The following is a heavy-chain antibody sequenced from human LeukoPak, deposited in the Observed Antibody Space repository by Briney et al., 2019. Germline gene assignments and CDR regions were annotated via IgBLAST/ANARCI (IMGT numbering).Heavy chain of an antibody. V-gene: IGHV3-33*01. CDR3: ARWRLYYDSSGYYYDPHYFDY. CDR1: GFTFSSYG. CDR2: IWNDGSNK. D-gene: IGHD3-22*01. Sequence: TGGSLRLSCAASGFTFSSYGMHWVRQAPGKGLEWVAVIWNDGSNKYYADSVKGRFTISRDNSKNALYLQMNSLRAEDTAVYYCARWRLYYDSSGYYYDPHYFDYWGQGTLVTVSS. J-gene: IGHJ4*02.